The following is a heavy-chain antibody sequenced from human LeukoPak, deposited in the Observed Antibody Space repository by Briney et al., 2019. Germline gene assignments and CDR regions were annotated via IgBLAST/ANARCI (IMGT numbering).Heavy chain of an antibody. J-gene: IGHJ6*03. V-gene: IGHV1-2*02. CDR2: INPNSGGT. D-gene: IGHD1-14*01. Sequence: ASVKVSCKASGYTFTGSYMHWVRQAPGQGLEWMGWINPNSGGTNYAQKFQGRVTMTRDTSISIAYMEVSRLTSDDTAVYYCARSVLGGTSLYYYYMDVWGKGTTVTVSS. CDR1: GYTFTGSY. CDR3: ARSVLGGTSLYYYYMDV.